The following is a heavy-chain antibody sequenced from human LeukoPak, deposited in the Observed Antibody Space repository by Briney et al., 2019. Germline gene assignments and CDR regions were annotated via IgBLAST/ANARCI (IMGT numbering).Heavy chain of an antibody. CDR2: IYYSGST. CDR1: GGSISSTNYY. V-gene: IGHV4-39*07. CDR3: ARGYNPDAFDI. Sequence: SETLSLTCTGSGGSISSTNYYWGWIRQPPGEGLEWIGSIYYSGSTYYNTSLKSRGTISVDTSKNQFSLKLSSVTAADTAVYYCARGYNPDAFDIWGQGTMVTVSS. D-gene: IGHD5-24*01. J-gene: IGHJ3*02.